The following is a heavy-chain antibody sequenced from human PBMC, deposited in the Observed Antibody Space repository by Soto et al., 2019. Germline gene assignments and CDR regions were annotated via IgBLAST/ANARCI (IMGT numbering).Heavy chain of an antibody. CDR3: VTPRGFSHGYFDY. V-gene: IGHV4-39*01. J-gene: IGHJ4*02. CDR1: GGSISNSVAY. CDR2: LYYSGST. D-gene: IGHD5-18*01. Sequence: PSETLSLTCSVSGGSISNSVAYWGWVRQSPGKGLEWIGSLYYSGSTYTGNTYYNPSLKSRVTISVDTPTNQFSLKLTSVTAADTAVYYCVTPRGFSHGYFDYWGLGTLVTVSS.